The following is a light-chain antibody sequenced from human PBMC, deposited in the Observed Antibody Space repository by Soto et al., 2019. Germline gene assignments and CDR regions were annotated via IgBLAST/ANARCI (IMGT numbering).Light chain of an antibody. CDR3: QQYGSSPTT. Sequence: EIVLTHSPGTLSLSPGERATLSCRASQSLSSSYLAWYQQKPGQAPWLLIYGASSRATGIPDRFSGSASGTDFTLTISRLEPEDFAVYYCQQYGSSPTTFGQGTRLEIK. CDR1: QSLSSSY. CDR2: GAS. J-gene: IGKJ5*01. V-gene: IGKV3-20*01.